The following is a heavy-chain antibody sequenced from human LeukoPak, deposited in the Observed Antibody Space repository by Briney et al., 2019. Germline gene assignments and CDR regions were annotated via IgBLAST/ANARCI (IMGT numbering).Heavy chain of an antibody. D-gene: IGHD3-3*01. V-gene: IGHV4-59*01. J-gene: IGHJ4*02. CDR1: GGSFSSYY. CDR2: IYYSGST. Sequence: PSETLSLTCTVSGGSFSSYYWSWIRQPPGKELEWIGDIYYSGSTNYKFSLKSRVTMSVDTSKNQFSLKLSSVTAADTAVYYCARGKLFFAPPMGFDYWGQGTLVTVSS. CDR3: ARGKLFFAPPMGFDY.